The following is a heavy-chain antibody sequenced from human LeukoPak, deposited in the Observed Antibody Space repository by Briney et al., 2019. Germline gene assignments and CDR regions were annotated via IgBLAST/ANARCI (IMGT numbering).Heavy chain of an antibody. CDR3: ARQGLPGYYYGMDV. D-gene: IGHD3-10*01. V-gene: IGHV4-59*08. Sequence: PSETLSLTCTVSGGSISSYYWSWIRQPAGKGLEWIGYIYYSGSTNYNPSLKSRVTISVDTSKNQFSLKLSSVTAADTAVYYCARQGLPGYYYGMDVWGQGTTVTVSS. CDR2: IYYSGST. CDR1: GGSISSYY. J-gene: IGHJ6*02.